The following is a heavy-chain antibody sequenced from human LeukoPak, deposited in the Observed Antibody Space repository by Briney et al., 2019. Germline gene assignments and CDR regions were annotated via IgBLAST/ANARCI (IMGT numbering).Heavy chain of an antibody. D-gene: IGHD4-17*01. CDR1: GFTFSNYA. V-gene: IGHV3-30*04. J-gene: IGHJ5*02. CDR3: AKDPYYGDLNWFDP. CDR2: ISYDGTNK. Sequence: GGSLRLSCAASGFTFSNYAMHWVRQAPGKGLEWVAVISYDGTNKYYADSVKGRFTISRDNSKNTLYLQMNSLRAEDTAVYYCAKDPYYGDLNWFDPWGQGTLVTVSS.